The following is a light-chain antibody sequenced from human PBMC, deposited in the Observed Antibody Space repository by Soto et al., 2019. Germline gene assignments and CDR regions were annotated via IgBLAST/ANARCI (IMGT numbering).Light chain of an antibody. CDR1: NIGSYS. J-gene: IGLJ1*01. V-gene: IGLV3-21*02. CDR2: DDS. Sequence: SYELTQPPSVSVAPGQTAWLTCGGNNIGSYSVHWYQQRPGQAPVLVVYDDSDRPSGIPERFSGSKSGNTATLTIIRVEAGDEADYYCQVWDSRRDRYDFGTGTKLTVL. CDR3: QVWDSRRDRYD.